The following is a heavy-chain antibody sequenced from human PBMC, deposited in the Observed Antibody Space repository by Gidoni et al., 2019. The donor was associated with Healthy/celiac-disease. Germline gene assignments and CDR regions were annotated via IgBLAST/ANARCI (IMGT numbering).Heavy chain of an antibody. J-gene: IGHJ4*02. CDR2: INPNSGGT. Sequence: QVQLVQSGAEVQKPGASVKVSCKASGYTFTGYYMHWVRQAPGQGLEWMGRINPNSGGTNYAQKFQGRVTMTRDTSISTAYMELSRLRSDDTAVYYCARSPTRGSSGFDYWGQGTLVTVSS. CDR3: ARSPTRGSSGFDY. D-gene: IGHD6-13*01. CDR1: GYTFTGYY. V-gene: IGHV1-2*06.